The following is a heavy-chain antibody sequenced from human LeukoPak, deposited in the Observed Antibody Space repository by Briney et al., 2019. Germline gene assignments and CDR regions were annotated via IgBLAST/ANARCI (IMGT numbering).Heavy chain of an antibody. D-gene: IGHD3-22*01. J-gene: IGHJ5*02. CDR3: VRERYYYDDSGYSAPGWFDP. CDR2: IYHSGDT. V-gene: IGHV4-38-2*01. CDR1: VYSINSGYY. Sequence: SETLSLTCAVSVYSINSGYYWGWIRQPPGKGLEWIGTIYHSGDTYYNPSLKSRVTISVDTSKNRFSLKLSSVTAADTAVYYCVRERYYYDDSGYSAPGWFDPWGQGTLVTVSS.